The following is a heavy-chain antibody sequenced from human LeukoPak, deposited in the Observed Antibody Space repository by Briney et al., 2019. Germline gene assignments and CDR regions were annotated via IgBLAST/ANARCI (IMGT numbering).Heavy chain of an antibody. J-gene: IGHJ4*02. D-gene: IGHD6-19*01. CDR1: GFTFDDYA. CDR3: AKSWDSSGWYFDY. CDR2: ISWNSGSI. V-gene: IGHV3-9*01. Sequence: PGGSLRLSCAASGFTFDDYAMHWVRQAPGKGLEWVSGISWNSGSIGYADSVKGRFTISRDNAKNSLYLQMNSLRAEDTALYYCAKSWDSSGWYFDYWGQGTLVTVSS.